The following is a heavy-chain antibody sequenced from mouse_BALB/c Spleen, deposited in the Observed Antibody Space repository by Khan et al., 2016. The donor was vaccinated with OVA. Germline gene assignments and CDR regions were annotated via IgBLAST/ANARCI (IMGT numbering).Heavy chain of an antibody. CDR3: ANRDSSSTWLGY. CDR1: GYTFTTYW. CDR2: INPSTGYS. Sequence: QVQLVQSGAELETPGASVKMSCKASGYTFTTYWMHWINQRPGQGLEWIGYINPSTGYSEYNQKFKNKTTLTADNSSITDYIQLKIRTSDASAFSCCANRDSSSTWLGYWGQGTLVTVSA. D-gene: IGHD1-1*01. V-gene: IGHV1-4*01. J-gene: IGHJ3*01.